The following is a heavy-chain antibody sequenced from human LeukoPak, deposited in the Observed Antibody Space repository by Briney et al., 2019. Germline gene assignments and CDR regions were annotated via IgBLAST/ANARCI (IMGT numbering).Heavy chain of an antibody. V-gene: IGHV3-23*01. CDR2: ISGSGGGT. CDR1: GFTFSSYA. J-gene: IGHJ4*02. CDR3: AKAPQGGSYYAYFDY. D-gene: IGHD1-26*01. Sequence: PGGSLRLSSAASGFTFSSYAMSWVRQAPGKGLEWVSAISGSGGGTYYADSVKGRFTISRDNSKNTLYLQMNSLRAEDTAVYYCAKAPQGGSYYAYFDYWGQGTLVTVSS.